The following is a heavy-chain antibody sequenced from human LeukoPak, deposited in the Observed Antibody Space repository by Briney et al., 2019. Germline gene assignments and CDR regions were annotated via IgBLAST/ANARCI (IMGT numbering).Heavy chain of an antibody. J-gene: IGHJ4*02. CDR3: ARRAGAYSHPDDY. V-gene: IGHV4-59*08. CDR1: GGSISSYY. D-gene: IGHD4/OR15-4a*01. CDR2: IYYSGST. Sequence: SETLSLTCTVSGGSISSYYWSWIRQPPGKGLEWIGYIYYSGSTNYNPSLKSRVIISVDTSKNQFSLKLTSVTAADTAVYYCARRAGAYSHPDDYWGQGTLVTVSS.